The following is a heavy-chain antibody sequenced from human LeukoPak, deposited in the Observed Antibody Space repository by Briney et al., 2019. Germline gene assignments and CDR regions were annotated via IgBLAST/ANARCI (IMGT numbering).Heavy chain of an antibody. V-gene: IGHV3-23*01. CDR2: ISDSGDSI. D-gene: IGHD7-27*01. CDR3: ARGPPGDRHYYYMDV. Sequence: GGSLRLSCAASGFTFSYYAMSWVRQAPGKGLEWVSSISDSGDSIYYADSVKGRFTISRDISKNTLYLQMNSLRAEDTAVYYCARGPPGDRHYYYMDVWGKGTTVTVSS. J-gene: IGHJ6*03. CDR1: GFTFSYYA.